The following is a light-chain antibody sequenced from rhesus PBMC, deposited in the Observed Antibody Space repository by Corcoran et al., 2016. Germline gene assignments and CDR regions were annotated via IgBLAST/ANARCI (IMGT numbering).Light chain of an antibody. CDR1: QSVGSY. V-gene: IGKV3-24*04. CDR3: QQSSNLLT. J-gene: IGKJ4*01. Sequence: EIVVTQSPATLALSPGERATLSCRASQSVGSYLAWYQQKPGQAPRLLIYGASSRATGLPDRFSGSGSGADFTLSISSLEPEDVGIYYCQQSSNLLTFGGGTKVEIK. CDR2: GAS.